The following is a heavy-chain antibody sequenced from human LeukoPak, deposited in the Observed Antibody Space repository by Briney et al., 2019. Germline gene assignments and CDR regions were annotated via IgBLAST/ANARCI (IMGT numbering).Heavy chain of an antibody. CDR2: ISYDGSNE. Sequence: PGRSLRLSCAASGFTFNTYAMNWVRQAPGKGLEWVAVISYDGSNEKYAESVRGRFTISRDNSNNMVFLQMNSLRNGDTAVYFCARSPEGVRILGIDHSGQGTLVTVSS. CDR1: GFTFNTYA. V-gene: IGHV3-30-3*01. D-gene: IGHD2/OR15-2a*01. J-gene: IGHJ4*02. CDR3: ARSPEGVRILGIDH.